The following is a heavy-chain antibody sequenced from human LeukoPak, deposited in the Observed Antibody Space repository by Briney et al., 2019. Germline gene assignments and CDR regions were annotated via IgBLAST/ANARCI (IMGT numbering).Heavy chain of an antibody. CDR3: AREYNSGSYVWFDP. CDR1: GFTVSSNY. Sequence: PGGSLRLSCSASGFTVSSNYMSWVRQAPGKGLEWVSVMDSVKGRLTISRDNSKNTVFLQMNSLRAEDTAVYYCAREYNSGSYVWFDPWGQGALVTVSS. J-gene: IGHJ5*02. V-gene: IGHV3-53*01. D-gene: IGHD3-10*01.